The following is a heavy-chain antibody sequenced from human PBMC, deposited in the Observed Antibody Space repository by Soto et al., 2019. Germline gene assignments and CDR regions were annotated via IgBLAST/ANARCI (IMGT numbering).Heavy chain of an antibody. V-gene: IGHV3-30*18. CDR1: GFTFSSYG. D-gene: IGHD6-13*01. CDR3: AKDQAAADGGPYYYYYGMDV. Sequence: PGGSLRLSCAASGFTFSSYGMHWVRQAPGKGLEWVAVISYDGSNKYYADSVKGRFTISRDNSKNTLYLQMNSLRAEDTAVYYCAKDQAAADGGPYYYYYGMDVWGQGTTVTVSS. CDR2: ISYDGSNK. J-gene: IGHJ6*02.